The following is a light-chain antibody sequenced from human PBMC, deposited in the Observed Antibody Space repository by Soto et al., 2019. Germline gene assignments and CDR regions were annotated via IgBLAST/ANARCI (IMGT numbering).Light chain of an antibody. CDR2: DAS. Sequence: DIQMTQSPSTLSASVGDRVTITCRASQRISNWLAWYQQKPGKAPKLLIYDASSLESGVPSRFSGSASGTEFTLTNSSLQPDDLATYYCQQYNSPYTFGQGTKLEIK. CDR3: QQYNSPYT. CDR1: QRISNW. V-gene: IGKV1-5*01. J-gene: IGKJ2*01.